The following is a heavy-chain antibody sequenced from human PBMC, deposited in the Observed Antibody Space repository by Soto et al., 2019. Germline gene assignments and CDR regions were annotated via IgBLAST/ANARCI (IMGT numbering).Heavy chain of an antibody. Sequence: QVQLQESGPGLVKPSETLSLTCTVSGGSISSYYWSWIRQPPGKGLEWIGYIYYSGSTNYNPSLKSRVTRSVDTSMNQFSLKLSSVSAADTAVYYCARQPPDFWSGYTEEYYYYYMDVWGQGTTVTVSS. J-gene: IGHJ6*03. CDR3: ARQPPDFWSGYTEEYYYYYMDV. CDR1: GGSISSYY. D-gene: IGHD3-3*01. CDR2: IYYSGST. V-gene: IGHV4-59*08.